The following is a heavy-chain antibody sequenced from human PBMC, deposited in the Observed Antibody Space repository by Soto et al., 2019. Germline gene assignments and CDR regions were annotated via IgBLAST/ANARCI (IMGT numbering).Heavy chain of an antibody. J-gene: IGHJ4*02. CDR3: VRDEHYIDRDTYYGANY. CDR1: GFTFSDYY. Sequence: GGSLRLSXAVSGFTFSDYYMSWIRQAPGKGLEWVSYITASGRHTDYADSVKGRFTISRDNAKNSLYLQMNSLRVEDTAVYYCVRDEHYIDRDTYYGANYWGQGALVTVSS. D-gene: IGHD3-10*01. V-gene: IGHV3-11*06. CDR2: ITASGRHT.